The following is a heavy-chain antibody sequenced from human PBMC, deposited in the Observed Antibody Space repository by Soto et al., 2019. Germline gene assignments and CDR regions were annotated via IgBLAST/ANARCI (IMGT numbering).Heavy chain of an antibody. D-gene: IGHD5-12*01. CDR2: IWYDGSNK. V-gene: IGHV3-33*01. J-gene: IGHJ1*01. CDR3: YGVATITTAEYFQH. Sequence: GGSLRLSCAASGFTFSSYGMHWVRQAPVKGLEWVAVIWYDGSNKYYADSVKGRFTISRDNSKNTLYLQMNSLRAEDTAVYYCYGVATITTAEYFQHWGQGTLVTVSS. CDR1: GFTFSSYG.